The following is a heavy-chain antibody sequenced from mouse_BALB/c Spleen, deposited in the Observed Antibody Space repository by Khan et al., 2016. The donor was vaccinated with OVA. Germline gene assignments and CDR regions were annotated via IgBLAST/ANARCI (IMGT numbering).Heavy chain of an antibody. CDR2: ISYSGNP. CDR3: ARVYGGDFDY. CDR1: GYSITTDYA. D-gene: IGHD1-1*01. J-gene: IGHJ2*01. Sequence: EVQLQESGPGLVKPSQSLSLTCTVTGYSITTDYAWNWIRQFPGNKLEWMGFISYSGNPKYNPSLTNRISITRDTAKNQFFLQLKSVTTEDTARYYCARVYGGDFDYWGQGTTLTVSS. V-gene: IGHV3-2*02.